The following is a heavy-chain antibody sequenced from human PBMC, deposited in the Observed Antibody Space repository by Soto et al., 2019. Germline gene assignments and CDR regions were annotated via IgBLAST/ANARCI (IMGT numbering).Heavy chain of an antibody. Sequence: QVQLLESGAGVVQPARSLRLSCAASGFTFSSYGMHWVRQAPGKGLEWVAVIWYDGSNKYYADSVKDRFTISRDNSKNTLCMQMSSLRAEDTAVYYWAREGGDIASSFTVNGLEVWGQGTTVTVCS. CDR1: GFTFSSYG. J-gene: IGHJ6*02. CDR2: IWYDGSNK. CDR3: AREGGDIASSFTVNGLEV. V-gene: IGHV3-33*01. D-gene: IGHD5-12*01.